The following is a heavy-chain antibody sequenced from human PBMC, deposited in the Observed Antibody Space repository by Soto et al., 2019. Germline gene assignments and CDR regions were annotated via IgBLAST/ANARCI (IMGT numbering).Heavy chain of an antibody. CDR2: ITGSDGNT. V-gene: IGHV3-23*01. J-gene: IGHJ4*02. CDR3: AKTVSTTWAFDY. CDR1: GFTFSSYA. D-gene: IGHD2-2*01. Sequence: GGSLRLSCAASGFTFSSYAMSWVRQAPGKGLEWVSAITGSDGNTYYADSVKGRFTISRDNSKNTLNLQMNSLRADDTAVYYCAKTVSTTWAFDYWGQGTLVTVSS.